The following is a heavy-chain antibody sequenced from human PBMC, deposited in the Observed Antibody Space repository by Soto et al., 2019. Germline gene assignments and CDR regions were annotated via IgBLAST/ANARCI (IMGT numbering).Heavy chain of an antibody. D-gene: IGHD3-22*01. CDR2: ISNSGGST. CDR1: GFTFSSFA. J-gene: IGHJ4*02. Sequence: GGSLRLSCAASGFTFSSFAMTWVRQAPGKGLEWVSGISNSGGSTYYADSVRGRFTISRDNSKDTLYLQMNSLRAEDTAVYYCAKAFTTLGYWGQGTLVTVSS. CDR3: AKAFTTLGY. V-gene: IGHV3-23*01.